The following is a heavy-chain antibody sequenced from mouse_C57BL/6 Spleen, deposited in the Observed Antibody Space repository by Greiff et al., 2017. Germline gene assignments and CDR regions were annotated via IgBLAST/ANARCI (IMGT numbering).Heavy chain of an antibody. CDR2: IDPNSGGT. CDR3: ARSHYYGISYAGYFDV. J-gene: IGHJ1*03. Sequence: QVQLQQPGAELVKPGASVKLSCKASGYTFTRYWMHWVKQRPGRGLEWIGRIDPNSGGTKYNEQFKSKATLTVDKLSSAAYMQISSLTSEDSAVYYFARSHYYGISYAGYFDVWGTGTTVTVSS. CDR1: GYTFTRYW. D-gene: IGHD1-1*01. V-gene: IGHV1-72*01.